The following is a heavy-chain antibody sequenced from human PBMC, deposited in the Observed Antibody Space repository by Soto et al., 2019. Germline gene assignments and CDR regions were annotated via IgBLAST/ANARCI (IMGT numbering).Heavy chain of an antibody. Sequence: GGSLRLSCAASGFTFSSYAMSCVRQAPGKGLEWVSAISGTGGTTYYADSVKGRFTFSRDNSRNTLHLQMNSLRAEDTAIYYCAKFFVETGGSSAWPWSFHCWGQETLFTVPS. CDR2: ISGTGGTT. V-gene: IGHV3-23*01. CDR1: GFTFSSYA. D-gene: IGHD6-25*01. J-gene: IGHJ4*02. CDR3: AKFFVETGGSSAWPWSFHC.